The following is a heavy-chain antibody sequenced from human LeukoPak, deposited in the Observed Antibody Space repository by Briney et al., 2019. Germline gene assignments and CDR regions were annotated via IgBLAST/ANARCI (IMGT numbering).Heavy chain of an antibody. Sequence: GGSLRLSCAASGFTFSSYSMNWVRQAPGEGLEWVSSISSSSSYIYYADSVKGRFTISRDNAKNSLYLQMNSLRAEDTAVYYCARSPQYYYDSSGYYCEHWGQGTLVTVSS. CDR3: ARSPQYYYDSSGYYCEH. J-gene: IGHJ4*02. D-gene: IGHD3-22*01. CDR2: ISSSSSYI. V-gene: IGHV3-21*01. CDR1: GFTFSSYS.